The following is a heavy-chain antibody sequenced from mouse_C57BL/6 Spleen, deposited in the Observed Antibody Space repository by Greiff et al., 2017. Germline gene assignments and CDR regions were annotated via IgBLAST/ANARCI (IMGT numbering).Heavy chain of an antibody. CDR1: GYTFTEYT. Sequence: QVQLKQSGAELVKPGASVKLSCKASGYTFTEYTIHWVKQRSGQGLEWIGWFYPGSGSITYNEKFKDKATLTADNSSSTVYMEHSRVTSEDSAVYVCEREGRANCDRYYAMDYWGQGTSVTVSS. J-gene: IGHJ4*01. CDR3: EREGRANCDRYYAMDY. CDR2: FYPGSGSI. V-gene: IGHV1-62-2*01. D-gene: IGHD3-3*01.